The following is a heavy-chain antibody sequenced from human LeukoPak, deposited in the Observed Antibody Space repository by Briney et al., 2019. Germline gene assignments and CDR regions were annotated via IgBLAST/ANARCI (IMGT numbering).Heavy chain of an antibody. CDR2: IYYSGST. Sequence: PSETLSLTCTVSGGSISSYYWSWIRQPPGKGLEWIGYIYYSGSTNYNPSLKSRVTISVDTSKNQFSLKLSSVTAADMAVYYCARVLGTGTDYWGQGTLVTVSS. CDR1: GGSISSYY. V-gene: IGHV4-59*01. J-gene: IGHJ4*02. CDR3: ARVLGTGTDY. D-gene: IGHD3/OR15-3a*01.